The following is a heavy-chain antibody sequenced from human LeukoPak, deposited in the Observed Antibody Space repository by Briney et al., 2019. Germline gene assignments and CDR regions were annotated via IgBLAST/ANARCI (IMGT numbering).Heavy chain of an antibody. CDR3: ARDLMVRGVIRDFDY. V-gene: IGHV3-48*03. Sequence: GGSLRLSCAASGFTFSSYEMNWVRQAPGKGLEGVSYISSSGSTIYYADSVKGRFTISRDNAKNSLYVQMNSLRAEDTALYHCARDLMVRGVIRDFDYWGQGTLVTVSS. J-gene: IGHJ4*02. CDR2: ISSSGSTI. D-gene: IGHD3-10*01. CDR1: GFTFSSYE.